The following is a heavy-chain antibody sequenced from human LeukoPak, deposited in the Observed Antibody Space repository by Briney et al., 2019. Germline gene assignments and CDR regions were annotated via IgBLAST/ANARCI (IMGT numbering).Heavy chain of an antibody. D-gene: IGHD3-3*01. J-gene: IGHJ5*02. CDR2: INPSSGST. CDR1: EYTFTSSF. CDR3: ARDRRITIFGVVSNWFDP. V-gene: IGHV1-46*01. Sequence: ASVKVSCKASEYTFTSSFMHWVRQTPGQGLEWMGIINPSSGSTSYAQTFQGRVTMTRDMSTSTVYMELSSLRSEDTAVYYCARDRRITIFGVVSNWFDPWGQGTLVTVSS.